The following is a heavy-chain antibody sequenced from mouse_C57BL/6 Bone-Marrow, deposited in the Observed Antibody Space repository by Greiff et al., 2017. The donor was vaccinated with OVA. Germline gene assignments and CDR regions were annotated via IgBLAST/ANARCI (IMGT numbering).Heavy chain of an antibody. CDR3: AITTVVYWYFDV. CDR2: ISYDGSN. V-gene: IGHV3-6*01. J-gene: IGHJ1*03. Sequence: EVKLVESGPGLVKPSQSLSLTCSVTGYSITSGYYWNWIRQLPGNQLEWMGYISYDGSNNYNPSLNNRISITRDTSKKQCFLKLNSVTTEDTATYYCAITTVVYWYFDVWGTGTTVTVSS. CDR1: GYSITSGYY. D-gene: IGHD1-1*01.